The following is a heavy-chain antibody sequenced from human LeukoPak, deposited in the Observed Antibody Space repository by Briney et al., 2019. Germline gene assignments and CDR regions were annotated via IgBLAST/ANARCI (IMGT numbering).Heavy chain of an antibody. CDR3: AKDKGWQWLVRDNWFDP. CDR1: GFTFDDYA. CDR2: ISRNSGSI. D-gene: IGHD6-19*01. Sequence: GRSLRLSCAASGFTFDDYAMHWVRQAPGKGLEWVSGISRNSGSIGYADSVKGRFTISRDNAKNSLYLQMNSLRAEDTALYYCAKDKGWQWLVRDNWFDPWGQGTLVTVSS. J-gene: IGHJ5*02. V-gene: IGHV3-9*01.